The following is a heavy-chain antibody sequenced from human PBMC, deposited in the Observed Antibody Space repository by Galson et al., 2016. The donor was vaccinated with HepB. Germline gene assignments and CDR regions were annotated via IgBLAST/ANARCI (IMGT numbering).Heavy chain of an antibody. CDR1: GFTFRIYH. Sequence: SLRLSCAASGFTFRIYHMTWVRQAPGKGLEWVSAISSGGSTYYADSVKGRFSISRDNSRTSLYLKMNSRRAEDTAVYYCATYSGSYRLGYWGQGTLVTVSS. D-gene: IGHD1-26*01. J-gene: IGHJ4*02. CDR2: ISSGGST. CDR3: ATYSGSYRLGY. V-gene: IGHV3-23*01.